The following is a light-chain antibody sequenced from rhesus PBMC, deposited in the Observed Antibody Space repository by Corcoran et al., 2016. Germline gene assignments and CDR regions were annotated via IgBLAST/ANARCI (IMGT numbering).Light chain of an antibody. Sequence: DIVMTQTPLSLPVTPGEPASISCRSSQSLLHSDGYTYLEWYLQKPGQSPQLLIDLGSNRAFGVPDRVRGGGAGTDYTLKISRVEAEDVGVYYCMQGTQLPFTFGPGTKLDIK. CDR1: QSLLHSDGYTY. CDR2: LGS. J-gene: IGKJ3*01. V-gene: IGKV2-78*01. CDR3: MQGTQLPFT.